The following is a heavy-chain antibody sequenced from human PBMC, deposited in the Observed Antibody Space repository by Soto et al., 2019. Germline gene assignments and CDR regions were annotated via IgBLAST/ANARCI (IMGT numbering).Heavy chain of an antibody. D-gene: IGHD2-15*01. J-gene: IGHJ5*02. CDR1: GFTFSSYA. CDR3: AKGASRIVVVVAATRPRFDP. CDR2: ISGSGGST. V-gene: IGHV3-23*01. Sequence: GGSLRLSCAASGFTFSSYAMSWVRQAPGKGLEWVSAISGSGGSTYYADSVKGRFTISRDNSKNTLYLQMNSLRAEDPAVYYCAKGASRIVVVVAATRPRFDPWGQGTLVTVSS.